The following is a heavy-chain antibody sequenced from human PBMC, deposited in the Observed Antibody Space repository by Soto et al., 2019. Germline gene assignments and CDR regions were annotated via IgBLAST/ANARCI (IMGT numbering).Heavy chain of an antibody. CDR3: ARNLIDYDSLTGYYMAYLGIS. CDR2: INAGNGNT. D-gene: IGHD3-9*01. J-gene: IGHJ4*02. Sequence: QRLEWVGWINAGNGNTKYSQKFQGRVTITRDTSASTAYMELSSLRSEDTAVYYCARNLIDYDSLTGYYMAYLGISGGPGTLATV. V-gene: IGHV1-3*01.